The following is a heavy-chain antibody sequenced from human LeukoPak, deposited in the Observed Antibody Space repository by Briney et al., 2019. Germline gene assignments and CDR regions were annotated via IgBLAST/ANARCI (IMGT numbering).Heavy chain of an antibody. CDR2: ITSSGSGSVI. V-gene: IGHV3-11*01. CDR3: ARDRSGGRYGSGSSRLQGPDYYYYYGMDV. CDR1: GFTFSDYY. Sequence: GGSLRLSCAASGFTFSDYYISWIRQAPGKGLECVSYITSSGSGSVIYYADSVKGRFTISRDNAKNSLYLQMNSLRADDTAVYYCARDRSGGRYGSGSSRLQGPDYYYYYGMDVWGQGTTVTVSS. D-gene: IGHD3-10*01. J-gene: IGHJ6*02.